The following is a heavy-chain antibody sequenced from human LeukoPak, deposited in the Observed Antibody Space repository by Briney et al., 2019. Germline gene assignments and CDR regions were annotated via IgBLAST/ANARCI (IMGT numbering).Heavy chain of an antibody. D-gene: IGHD5-24*01. J-gene: IGHJ4*02. CDR3: ARGGRWVQDPHDY. CDR1: RGSISSYY. CDR2: IYYRGNT. Sequence: PSETLSLMCSVSRGSISSYYWSWIRQAPGQGLEWIGYIYYRGNTDYNPPLKSRVTMSVDMDKNEFYLKVDSVTAADTAVYYCARGGRWVQDPHDYWGQGSLVIVSS. V-gene: IGHV4-59*01.